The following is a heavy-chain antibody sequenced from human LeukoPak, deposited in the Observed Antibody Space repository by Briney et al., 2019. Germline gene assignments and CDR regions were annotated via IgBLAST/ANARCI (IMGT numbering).Heavy chain of an antibody. V-gene: IGHV4-39*01. Sequence: SETLSLTCTVSGGSINSSSYYWGWIRQPPGKGLEWIGSIYHSGSTYYNPSLKSRVTISVDTSKKQFSLKLSSVTAADTAVYYCARHYVPPTYYDILTGYCFYFDYWGQGTLVTVSS. CDR1: GGSINSSSYY. J-gene: IGHJ4*02. D-gene: IGHD3-9*01. CDR2: IYHSGST. CDR3: ARHYVPPTYYDILTGYCFYFDY.